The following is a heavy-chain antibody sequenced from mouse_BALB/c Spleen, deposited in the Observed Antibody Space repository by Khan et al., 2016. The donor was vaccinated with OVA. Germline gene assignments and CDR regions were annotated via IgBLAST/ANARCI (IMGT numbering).Heavy chain of an antibody. V-gene: IGHV3-8*02. D-gene: IGHD1-1*01. CDR1: GDSITSGY. J-gene: IGHJ3*01. Sequence: EVQLQESGPGLVKPSQTLSLTCSVTGDSITSGYWNWIRKFPGNKLDYMGYISYSGNTYYNPSLKSRISITRDTSKNQYYLQLNSVKTEDKATYYCACGLRGFAYWGQGTLVTVSA. CDR2: ISYSGNT. CDR3: ACGLRGFAY.